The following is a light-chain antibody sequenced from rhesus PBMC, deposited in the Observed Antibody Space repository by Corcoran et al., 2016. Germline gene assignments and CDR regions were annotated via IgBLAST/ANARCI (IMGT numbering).Light chain of an antibody. J-gene: IGKJ2*01. V-gene: IGKV3S9*01. CDR1: QSVSSY. CDR3: QQYNDWNS. CDR2: GAS. Sequence: EIVMTQSPATLSLSPGERATLSCRASQSVSSYVAWYQQKPEQAPRLLSYGASSRATGIPDRFSGSGSGTDFTLIIRSLEPEDVGVYYCQQYNDWNSFGQGTKVEVK.